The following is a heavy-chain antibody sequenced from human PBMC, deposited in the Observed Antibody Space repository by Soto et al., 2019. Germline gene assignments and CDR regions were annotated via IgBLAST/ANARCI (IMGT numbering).Heavy chain of an antibody. J-gene: IGHJ4*02. CDR1: GGTFSSYA. CDR3: ATAYDSSGYGWPPGGRERDY. V-gene: IGHV1-69*06. Sequence: GASVKVSCKASGGTFSSYAISWVRQAPGQGLEWMGGIIPIFGTANYAQKFQGRVTITADKSTSTAYMELSSLRSEDTAVYYCATAYDSSGYGWPPGGRERDYWGQGTLVTVSS. CDR2: IIPIFGTA. D-gene: IGHD3-22*01.